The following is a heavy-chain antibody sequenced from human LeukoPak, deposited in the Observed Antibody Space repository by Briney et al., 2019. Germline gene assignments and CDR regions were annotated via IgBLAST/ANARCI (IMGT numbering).Heavy chain of an antibody. V-gene: IGHV4-39*07. Sequence: NPSETLSLTCTVSGGSISTDDYHWGWIRQPPGKGLEWIGNIYYSGSTYSSPSLKSRVTISVDTSKNQFSLKLSSVTAADTAVYYCARGGLWPIFDYWGQGTLVTVSS. CDR3: ARGGLWPIFDY. J-gene: IGHJ4*02. CDR1: GGSISTDDYH. D-gene: IGHD5-18*01. CDR2: IYYSGST.